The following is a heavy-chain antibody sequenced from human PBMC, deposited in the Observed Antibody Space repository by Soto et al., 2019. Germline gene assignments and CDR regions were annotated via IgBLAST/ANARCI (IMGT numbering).Heavy chain of an antibody. J-gene: IGHJ3*02. D-gene: IGHD3-3*01. Sequence: GGSLRLSCAVSGFTFNDYAMSWVRQAPGKGLEWVSTISGSLGSAYYAASVEGRFTISGDNSNNTLYLQMNSLRVEDTATYYCAKDSSLTGFGLLIHAFHIWGHGTMVTV. CDR3: AKDSSLTGFGLLIHAFHI. V-gene: IGHV3-23*01. CDR2: ISGSLGSA. CDR1: GFTFNDYA.